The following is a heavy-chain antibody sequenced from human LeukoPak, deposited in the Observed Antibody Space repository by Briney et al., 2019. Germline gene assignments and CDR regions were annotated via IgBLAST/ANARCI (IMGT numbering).Heavy chain of an antibody. CDR2: ISYDGSNK. D-gene: IGHD6-19*01. CDR1: VFTFSSYA. Sequence: PGGSLRLSCACSVFTFSSYAMHWVRQAPGKGLEWVAVISYDGSNKYYADSVKGRFTISRDNSKNTLYLQMNSLRAEDTAVYYCAKGEQWHDYWGQGTLVTVSS. J-gene: IGHJ4*02. V-gene: IGHV3-30-3*01. CDR3: AKGEQWHDY.